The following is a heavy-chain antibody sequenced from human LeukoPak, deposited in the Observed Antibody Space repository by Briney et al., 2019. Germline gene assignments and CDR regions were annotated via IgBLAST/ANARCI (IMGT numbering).Heavy chain of an antibody. V-gene: IGHV4-61*02. Sequence: PSETLSLTCTVSGGSISSGSYYWSWIRQPAGKGLEWIGRIYTSGSTNYNPSLKSRVTISVDTSKNQFSLKLSSVTAADTAVYYCARFGELPNWFDPWGQGTLVTVSS. CDR2: IYTSGST. CDR1: GGSISSGSYY. J-gene: IGHJ5*02. CDR3: ARFGELPNWFDP. D-gene: IGHD3-10*01.